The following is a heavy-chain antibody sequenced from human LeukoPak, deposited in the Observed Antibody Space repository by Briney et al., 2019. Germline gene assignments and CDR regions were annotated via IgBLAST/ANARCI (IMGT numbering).Heavy chain of an antibody. CDR2: ISAYNGNT. V-gene: IGHV1-18*01. CDR1: GYTFTSYG. D-gene: IGHD6-6*01. Sequence: ASVKVSCKASGYTFTSYGISCVRQAPGQGLEWMGWISAYNGNTNYAQKLQGRVTMTTDTSTSTAYMELRSLRSDDTAVYYCARDIAARPSSDYYFDYWGQGTLVTVSS. CDR3: ARDIAARPSSDYYFDY. J-gene: IGHJ4*02.